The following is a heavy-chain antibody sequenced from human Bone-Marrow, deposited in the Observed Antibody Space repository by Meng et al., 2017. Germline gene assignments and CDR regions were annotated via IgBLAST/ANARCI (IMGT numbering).Heavy chain of an antibody. V-gene: IGHV3-23*01. CDR2: ISGSGGST. J-gene: IGHJ4*02. CDR1: GFTFSSYA. CDR3: AKAVWLRFMVSY. D-gene: IGHD5-12*01. Sequence: GESLKISCAASGFTFSSYAMSWVRQAPGKGLEWVSAISGSGGSTYYADSVKGRFTIFRDYTKKTLYLQMNSLRAEDTAVYYCAKAVWLRFMVSYWGQGTLVTVSS.